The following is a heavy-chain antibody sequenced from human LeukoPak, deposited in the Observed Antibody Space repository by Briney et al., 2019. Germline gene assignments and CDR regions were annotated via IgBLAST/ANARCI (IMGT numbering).Heavy chain of an antibody. J-gene: IGHJ3*02. D-gene: IGHD1-1*01. CDR1: GGSFSGYY. V-gene: IGHV4-34*01. CDR3: ARRNDRNAFDI. Sequence: PSETLSLTCAVYGGSFSGYYLSWIRQPPGKGLEWIGEINHSGSTNYNPSLKSRVTISVDTSKNQFSLKLSSVTAADTAVYYCARRNDRNAFDIWGQGTMVTVSS. CDR2: INHSGST.